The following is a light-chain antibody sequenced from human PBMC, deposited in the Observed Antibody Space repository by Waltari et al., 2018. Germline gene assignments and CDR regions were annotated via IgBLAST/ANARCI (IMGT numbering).Light chain of an antibody. Sequence: DIQMTQSPSNVSTSVGDRVIITCRTSQSVSTWLAWYQQKPGKAPNLLILRGSSVKRGVPSRFSGSGSGTEFTLTITSLQPDDFATYYCQQYQTYSRTCGPGTKVEVK. CDR3: QQYQTYSRT. V-gene: IGKV1-5*03. J-gene: IGKJ1*01. CDR2: RGS. CDR1: QSVSTW.